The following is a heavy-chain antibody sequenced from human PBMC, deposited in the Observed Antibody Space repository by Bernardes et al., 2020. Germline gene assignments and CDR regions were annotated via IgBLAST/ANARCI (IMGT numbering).Heavy chain of an antibody. CDR3: ASMIRGPIEDY. J-gene: IGHJ4*02. D-gene: IGHD3-10*01. Sequence: GGSLRLSCAASGFTFSRYWMHWVRQVPGKGLVWVSRINSDGSSTTYADSVKGRFTISRDNAKNTLYLQMNSLRAEDTAVYYCASMIRGPIEDYWGQGTLVTVSS. CDR2: INSDGSST. CDR1: GFTFSRYW. V-gene: IGHV3-74*01.